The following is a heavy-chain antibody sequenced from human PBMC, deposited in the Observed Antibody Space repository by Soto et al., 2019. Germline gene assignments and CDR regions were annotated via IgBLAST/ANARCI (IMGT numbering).Heavy chain of an antibody. CDR2: IIPILGIA. Sequence: QVQLVQSGAEVKKPGSSVKVSCKASGGTFSSYTISWVRQAPGQGLEWMGRIIPILGIANYAQKFQGRVTITADKSTSTANMELSSLRSEDTAVYYCARARSGGWDGQPWYLGQGTLVTVSS. CDR3: ARARSGGWDGQPWY. CDR1: GGTFSSYT. J-gene: IGHJ4*02. D-gene: IGHD2-15*01. V-gene: IGHV1-69*02.